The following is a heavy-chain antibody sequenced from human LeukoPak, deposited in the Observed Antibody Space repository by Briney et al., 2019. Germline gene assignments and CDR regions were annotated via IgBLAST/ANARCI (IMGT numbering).Heavy chain of an antibody. V-gene: IGHV3-33*03. CDR1: GFTFSSYG. J-gene: IGHJ4*02. D-gene: IGHD1-1*01. CDR3: ATEPRGIYYDY. CDR2: IWYDGSND. Sequence: GRSLRLSCAASGFTFSSYGMHWVRQAPGKGLEWVAVIWYDGSNDYYANSVKGRFTISRDNAKNTLYLQMNSLRAEDTAVYYCATEPRGIYYDYWGQGTLVTVSS.